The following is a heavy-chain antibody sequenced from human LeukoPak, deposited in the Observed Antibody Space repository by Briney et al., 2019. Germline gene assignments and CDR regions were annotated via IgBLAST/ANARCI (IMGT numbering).Heavy chain of an antibody. J-gene: IGHJ4*02. CDR3: ATDLGALYYDSSPAGY. CDR1: GGSISSSNW. CDR2: IYRSGST. V-gene: IGHV4-4*02. Sequence: SETLSLTCAVSGGSISSSNWWSWVRQPPGKGLEWIGEIYRSGSTNYNPSLKSRVTISVDKSKNQFSLKLSSVTAADTAVYYCATDLGALYYDSSPAGYWGQGTLVTVSS. D-gene: IGHD3-22*01.